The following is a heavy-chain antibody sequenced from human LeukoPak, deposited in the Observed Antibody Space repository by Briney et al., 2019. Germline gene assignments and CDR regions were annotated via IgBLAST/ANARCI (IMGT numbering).Heavy chain of an antibody. CDR1: GFTFDDYA. D-gene: IGHD3-22*01. J-gene: IGHJ4*02. CDR3: AKSLSGYYYDSSVDGY. V-gene: IGHV3-9*01. Sequence: GRSLRLSCAASGFTFDDYAMHWVRQAPGKGLEWVSGISWNSGSIGYADSVKGRFTISRDNAKNSLYLQMNSLRAEDTALYYCAKSLSGYYYDSSVDGYWGQGTLVTVSS. CDR2: ISWNSGSI.